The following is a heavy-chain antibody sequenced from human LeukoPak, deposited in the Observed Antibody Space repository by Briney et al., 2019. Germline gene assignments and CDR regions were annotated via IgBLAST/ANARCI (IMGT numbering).Heavy chain of an antibody. CDR2: ISYDGSNK. V-gene: IGHV3-30*18. Sequence: AGGSLRLSCAASGFTFSSYGMHWVRQAPGKGLEWVAVISYDGSNKYYADSVKGRFTISRDNSKNTLYLQMNSLRAEDTAMYYCAKDRGGYTYYPFLSYFFDYWGQGTLVTVSS. CDR1: GFTFSSYG. D-gene: IGHD5-12*01. CDR3: AKDRGGYTYYPFLSYFFDY. J-gene: IGHJ4*02.